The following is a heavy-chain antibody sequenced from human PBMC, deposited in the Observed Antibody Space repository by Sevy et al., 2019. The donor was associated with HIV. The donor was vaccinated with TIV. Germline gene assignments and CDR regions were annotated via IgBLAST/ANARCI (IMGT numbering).Heavy chain of an antibody. CDR2: IKSKTDVGTT. D-gene: IGHD3-22*01. CDR1: GFTFSNAW. Sequence: GGSLRLSCAASGFTFSNAWMNWVRQAPGKGLEWVGRIKSKTDVGTTDYAAPVKGRFTISRDDSKNTLYLQMNSLKTEDTAVYYCTTVYYYDSSGYSIILPFDYWGQGTLVTVSS. CDR3: TTVYYYDSSGYSIILPFDY. J-gene: IGHJ4*02. V-gene: IGHV3-15*07.